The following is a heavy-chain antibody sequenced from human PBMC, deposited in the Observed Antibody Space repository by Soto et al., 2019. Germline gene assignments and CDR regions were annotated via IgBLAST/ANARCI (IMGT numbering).Heavy chain of an antibody. V-gene: IGHV5-51*01. CDR3: ARVKKAKPDIEYFQE. CDR1: GYNFISYW. CDR2: VFPGDSDT. Sequence: EGLLVQSGAEVKEPGESLKISCRASGYNFISYWIAWVRQMPGKGLEWMGRVFPGDSDTIYSPSFQGLVTISVDKSISTSYLEGRGPKASDSALYYCARVKKAKPDIEYFQEWGQGTLVTGSP. D-gene: IGHD2-2*01. J-gene: IGHJ1*01.